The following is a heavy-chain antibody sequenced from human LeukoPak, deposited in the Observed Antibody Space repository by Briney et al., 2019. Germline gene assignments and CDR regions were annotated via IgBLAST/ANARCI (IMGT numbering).Heavy chain of an antibody. V-gene: IGHV1-8*01. D-gene: IGHD6-13*01. CDR3: TRGLRREQQLLRAFDD. CDR2: MNPNSGNT. CDR1: GYNCSSYD. J-gene: IGHJ4*02. Sequence: ASVKVSCKASGYNCSSYDINWVRQATGQGLEWMVWMNPNSGNTGYAQKFQGRVSMTSNTSISTAYMELSSLRSEDTAVYYCTRGLRREQQLLRAFDDWGQGTLVTVSS.